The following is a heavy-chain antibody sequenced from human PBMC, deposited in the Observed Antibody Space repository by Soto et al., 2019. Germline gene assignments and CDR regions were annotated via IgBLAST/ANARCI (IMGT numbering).Heavy chain of an antibody. CDR3: ASNREYYDSSGIFDY. D-gene: IGHD3-22*01. CDR2: IYYSGST. V-gene: IGHV4-59*01. CDR1: GGSISSYY. Sequence: SSETLSLTCTVSGGSISSYYWSWIRQPPGKGLEWIGYIYYSGSTNYNPSLKSRVTISVDTSKNQFSLKLSSVTAADTAVYYCASNREYYDSSGIFDYWGQGTLVTVSS. J-gene: IGHJ4*02.